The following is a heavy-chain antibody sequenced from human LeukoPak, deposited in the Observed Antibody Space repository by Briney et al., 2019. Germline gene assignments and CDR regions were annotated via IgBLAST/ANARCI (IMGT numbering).Heavy chain of an antibody. CDR1: GYTFTSYD. V-gene: IGHV1-8*01. J-gene: IGHJ6*03. CDR2: MNPNSGNT. CDR3: ARGGYYYCSGRPIYYYYMDV. Sequence: ASVKVSCKASGYTFTSYDINWVRQATGQGLEWMGWMNPNSGNTGYAQKFQGRVTMTRNTSISTAYMELSSLRSEDTAVYYCARGGYYYCSGRPIYYYYMDVWGKGTTVTVSS. D-gene: IGHD3-10*01.